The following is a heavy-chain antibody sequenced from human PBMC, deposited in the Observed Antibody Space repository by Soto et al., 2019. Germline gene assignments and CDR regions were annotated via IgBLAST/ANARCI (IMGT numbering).Heavy chain of an antibody. V-gene: IGHV4-34*01. Sequence: SETLSLTCAVYGGSFSGYYWSWIRQPPGKGLEWIGEINHSGSTNYDPSLKSRVTISVDTSKNQFSLKLSSVTAADTAVYYCARRRYLDVWGKGTTVTVSS. CDR1: GGSFSGYY. CDR2: INHSGST. J-gene: IGHJ6*04. D-gene: IGHD3-9*01. CDR3: ARRRYLDV.